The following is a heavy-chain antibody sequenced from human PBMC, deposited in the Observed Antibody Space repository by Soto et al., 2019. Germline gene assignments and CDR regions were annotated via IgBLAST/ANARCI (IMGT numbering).Heavy chain of an antibody. J-gene: IGHJ4*02. CDR3: ASWGSGRSGPFDY. V-gene: IGHV1-69*02. D-gene: IGHD3-16*01. CDR1: GGTFSSYT. CDR2: IIPILGIA. Sequence: SVKVSCKASGGTFSSYTISWVRQAPGQGLEWMGRIIPILGIANYAQKFQGRVTITADKSTSTAYMELSSLRSEDTAVYYCASWGSGRSGPFDYWGQGTLVTVSS.